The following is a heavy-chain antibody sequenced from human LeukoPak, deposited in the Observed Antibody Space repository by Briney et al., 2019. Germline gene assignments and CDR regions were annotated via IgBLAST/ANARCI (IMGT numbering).Heavy chain of an antibody. D-gene: IGHD2-15*01. CDR1: GDSISSTSW. V-gene: IGHV4-4*02. CDR2: IYHSGTT. Sequence: PSGSLSLTCAVSGDSISSTSWWSWVRQPPGKGLEWIGEIYHSGTTNYNPSLKSRVTISVDKSKNQFSLNVNSVTAADTAVYYCVRGCSAGSCYGEYWDQGTLVTVSS. CDR3: VRGCSAGSCYGEY. J-gene: IGHJ4*02.